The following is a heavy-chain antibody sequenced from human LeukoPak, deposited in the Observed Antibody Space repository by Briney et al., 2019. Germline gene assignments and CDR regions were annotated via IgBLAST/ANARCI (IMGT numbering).Heavy chain of an antibody. D-gene: IGHD3-22*01. CDR3: ARTYYYDSSGYYHDN. CDR2: FYYTGGT. J-gene: IGHJ4*02. Sequence: SETLSLTCTVSGGSIRSYYWSWIRQPLGKGLEWIGYFYYTGGTNYSPSLKSRVTISVDTSKNQFSLKLSSVTAADTAVYYCARTYYYDSSGYYHDNWGQGTLVTVSA. CDR1: GGSIRSYY. V-gene: IGHV4-59*01.